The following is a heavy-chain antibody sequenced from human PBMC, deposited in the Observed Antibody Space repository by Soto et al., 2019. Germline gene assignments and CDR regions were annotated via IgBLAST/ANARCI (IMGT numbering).Heavy chain of an antibody. CDR3: AKGDNPVPKTGYAFDP. CDR2: TYFRSKWYN. CDR1: GDSVSSNTAS. D-gene: IGHD5-12*01. J-gene: IGHJ5*02. V-gene: IGHV6-1*01. Sequence: SQTLSLTCAISGDSVSSNTASWNWIRQSPSRGLEWLGRTYFRSKWYNDYAVSVKSRIIINPDTSNNQFSLQLNSVTPEDTAVYFCAKGDNPVPKTGYAFDPWGQGIMVTLSS.